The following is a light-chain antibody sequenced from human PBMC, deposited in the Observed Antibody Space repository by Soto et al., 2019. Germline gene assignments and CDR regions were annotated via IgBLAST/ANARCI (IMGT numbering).Light chain of an antibody. J-gene: IGKJ4*01. V-gene: IGKV1-39*01. Sequence: DIQMTQSPSSLSASVGDRVTISCRASQSISTYLNWYQQKPGKAPDLLIYAASSLQSGVTPRFIGSGSGTDFTLTIMSLQPEDFATYYCQQSYTAPLTFGGGTKVEIK. CDR3: QQSYTAPLT. CDR2: AAS. CDR1: QSISTY.